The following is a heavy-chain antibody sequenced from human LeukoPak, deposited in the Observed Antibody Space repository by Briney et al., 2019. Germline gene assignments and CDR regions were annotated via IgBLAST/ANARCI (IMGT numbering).Heavy chain of an antibody. CDR2: IIPIFGTA. V-gene: IGHV1-69*06. D-gene: IGHD6-6*01. J-gene: IGHJ4*02. CDR3: ARRGAYSSSFALDY. Sequence: ASVKVSCKASGGTFSSYAISWVRQAPGQGLEWMGGIIPIFGTANYAQKFQGRVTITADKSTSTAYMELSSLRSEDTAVYYCARRGAYSSSFALDYWGQGTLVTVSS. CDR1: GGTFSSYA.